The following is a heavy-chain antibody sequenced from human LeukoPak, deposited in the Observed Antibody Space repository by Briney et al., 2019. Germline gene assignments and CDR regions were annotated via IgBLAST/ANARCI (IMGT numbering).Heavy chain of an antibody. Sequence: PSETLSLTCTVSGGSISSYYWSWIRQPPGKGLEWIGYIYYIGSTNYNPSLKSRVTISVDTSKNQFSLNLSSVTAADTAVYYCARGHYYDSSGYYYYWGQGTLVTVSS. J-gene: IGHJ4*02. CDR3: ARGHYYDSSGYYYY. CDR1: GGSISSYY. CDR2: IYYIGST. V-gene: IGHV4-59*01. D-gene: IGHD3-22*01.